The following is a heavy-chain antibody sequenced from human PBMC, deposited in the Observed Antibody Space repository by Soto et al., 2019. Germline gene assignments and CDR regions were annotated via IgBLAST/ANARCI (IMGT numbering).Heavy chain of an antibody. J-gene: IGHJ4*02. CDR3: AKEPLWVATIPVISYYFDY. D-gene: IGHD5-12*01. V-gene: IGHV3-23*01. CDR2: ISGSGGST. CDR1: GFTFSSYA. Sequence: EVQLLESGGGLVQPGGSLRLSCAASGFTFSSYAMSWVRQAPGKGLEWVSAISGSGGSTYYADSVKGRFTISRDNSKNKLYLQMNSLRAEDTAVYYCAKEPLWVATIPVISYYFDYWGQGTLVTVSS.